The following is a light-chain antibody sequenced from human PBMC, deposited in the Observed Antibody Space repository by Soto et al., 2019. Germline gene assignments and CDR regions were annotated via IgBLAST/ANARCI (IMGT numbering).Light chain of an antibody. CDR1: QSVSSY. CDR2: DAS. J-gene: IGKJ4*01. CDR3: QRRTNWPVT. V-gene: IGKV3-11*01. Sequence: EIVLTQSPATLSLSPGERATLSCRASQSVSSYLVWYQQKPRQAPRVLISDASNRATGIPARFSGSVSETDFTLTISSLGPEDFAVYYCQRRTNWPVTFGGGTKVEIK.